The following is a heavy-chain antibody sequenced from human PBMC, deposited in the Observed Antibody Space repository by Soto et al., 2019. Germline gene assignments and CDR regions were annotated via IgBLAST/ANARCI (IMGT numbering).Heavy chain of an antibody. CDR1: GFTFSSYG. CDR2: ISYDGSNK. J-gene: IGHJ4*02. CDR3: AKDPYCSGGSCYFHSTYYFDY. Sequence: PGGSLRLSCAASGFTFSSYGMHWVRQAPGKGLEWVAVISYDGSNKYYADSVKGRFTISRDNSKNTLYLQMNSLRAEDTAVYYCAKDPYCSGGSCYFHSTYYFDYWGQGTLVTVSS. V-gene: IGHV3-30*18. D-gene: IGHD2-15*01.